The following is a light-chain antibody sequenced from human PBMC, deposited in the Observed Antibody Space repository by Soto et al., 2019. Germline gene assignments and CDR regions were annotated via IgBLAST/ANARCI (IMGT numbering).Light chain of an antibody. CDR2: AAS. CDR1: QSVDRSF. CDR3: HQYGEIPWT. Sequence: EIVLTQSPGTLSLSPGDRATLSCRASQSVDRSFLAWYQQNPGQAPRLLMYAASTRATGIPDRFSASGSGRDFILTISRLEPEDFAVYHCHQYGEIPWTFGQGTKVEI. J-gene: IGKJ1*01. V-gene: IGKV3-20*01.